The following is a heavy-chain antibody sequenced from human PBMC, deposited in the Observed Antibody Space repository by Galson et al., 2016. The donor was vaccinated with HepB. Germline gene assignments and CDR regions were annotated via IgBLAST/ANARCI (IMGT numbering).Heavy chain of an antibody. Sequence: ETLSLTCTVYGGSFSGHHWTWIRQSPGKGLEWIGEINHDGSTNYNPSLKSRVTISVDTSKNQFSLNLTSVTAADTAVYYCAVGYYDFWSGVNYGMDVWGQGTTVTVSS. D-gene: IGHD3-3*01. CDR3: AVGYYDFWSGVNYGMDV. J-gene: IGHJ6*02. CDR2: INHDGST. CDR1: GGSFSGHH. V-gene: IGHV4-34*01.